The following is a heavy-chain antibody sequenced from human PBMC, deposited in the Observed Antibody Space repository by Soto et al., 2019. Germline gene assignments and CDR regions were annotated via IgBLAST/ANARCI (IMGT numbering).Heavy chain of an antibody. V-gene: IGHV3-53*01. CDR3: ARDLKYHRPVPAAFDI. CDR2: IYGDGRT. CDR1: GLTVRTNS. J-gene: IGHJ3*02. Sequence: LRLSSAASGLTVRTNSLNWVRQAPGRGLEWVSLIYGDGRTYYADSVKGRFTISRDNSKNILYLQMNNLRAEDTAVFDCARDLKYHRPVPAAFDIWGQGTMVTVSS. D-gene: IGHD2-2*01.